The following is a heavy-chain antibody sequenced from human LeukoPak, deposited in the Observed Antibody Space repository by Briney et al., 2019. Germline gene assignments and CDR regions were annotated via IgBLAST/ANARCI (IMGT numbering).Heavy chain of an antibody. D-gene: IGHD3-10*01. CDR1: GFTFSSYE. CDR3: ARALLWFGREDDC. Sequence: GGSLRLSCAASGFTFSSYEMNWVRQAPGMGLEWVSYISSSSSTIYYADSVKGRFTISRDNAKNSLYLQMNSLSAEDTAVYYCARALLWFGREDDCWGQGTLVTVSS. J-gene: IGHJ4*02. CDR2: ISSSSSTI. V-gene: IGHV3-48*03.